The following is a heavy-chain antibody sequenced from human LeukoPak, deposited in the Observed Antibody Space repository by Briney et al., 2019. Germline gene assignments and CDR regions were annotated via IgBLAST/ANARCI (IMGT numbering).Heavy chain of an antibody. CDR2: IYYSGST. Sequence: PSETLSLTCSVSGYSVSSGFYWGWIRQPPGKGLEWIGSIYYSGSTYYNPSLKSRVTISVDTSKNQFSLKLSSVTAADTAVYYCAGVRSSSWTIWFDPWGQGTLVTVSS. D-gene: IGHD6-13*01. CDR1: GYSVSSGFY. J-gene: IGHJ5*02. CDR3: AGVRSSSWTIWFDP. V-gene: IGHV4-38-2*02.